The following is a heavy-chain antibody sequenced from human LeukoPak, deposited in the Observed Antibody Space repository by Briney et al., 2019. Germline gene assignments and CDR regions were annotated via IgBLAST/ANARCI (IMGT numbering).Heavy chain of an antibody. V-gene: IGHV3-23*01. CDR3: AKIREAAKLTTECDY. Sequence: PGRSLRPSYAASGFTLSSYATSSVRQHPGNCLEWDSGISGSGDRTFYGDSVKGRFTLSRDNSKNRLYLQMTSRRAEDTATYYCAKIREAAKLTTECDYWGQGTLVTVSS. CDR1: GFTLSSYA. J-gene: IGHJ4*02. CDR2: ISGSGDRT. D-gene: IGHD4-17*01.